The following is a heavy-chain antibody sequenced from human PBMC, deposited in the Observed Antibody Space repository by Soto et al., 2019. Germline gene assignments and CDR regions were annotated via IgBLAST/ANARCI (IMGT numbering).Heavy chain of an antibody. Sequence: SETLSLTCTVSGGSVSSGSYYWSWIRQPPGKGLEWIGYIYYSGSTYYNPSLKSRVTISVDTSKNQFSLKLSSVTAADTAVYYCARRYSSSWYDYYYYGMDVWGQGTTVTVSS. V-gene: IGHV4-61*01. D-gene: IGHD6-13*01. CDR2: IYYSGST. CDR1: GGSVSSGSYY. J-gene: IGHJ6*02. CDR3: ARRYSSSWYDYYYYGMDV.